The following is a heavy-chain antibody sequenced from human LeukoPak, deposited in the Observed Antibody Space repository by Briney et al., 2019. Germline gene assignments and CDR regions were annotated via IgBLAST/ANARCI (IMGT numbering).Heavy chain of an antibody. V-gene: IGHV3-23*01. CDR1: GFTFSSYA. CDR2: ISGSGGST. Sequence: PGGSLRLSCAASGFTFSSYAMNWVRQAPGKGLEWVSGISGSGGSTYYADSVKGRFTISRDNSKNTLYLQMNSLRAEDTAVYYCARIHCSSTSCYFNYFDYWGQGTLVTVSS. CDR3: ARIHCSSTSCYFNYFDY. D-gene: IGHD2-2*01. J-gene: IGHJ4*02.